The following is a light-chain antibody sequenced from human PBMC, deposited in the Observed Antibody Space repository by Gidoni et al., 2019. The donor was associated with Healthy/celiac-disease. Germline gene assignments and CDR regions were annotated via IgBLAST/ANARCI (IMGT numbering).Light chain of an antibody. Sequence: DIQMTQSRSSLSASVGDRVTITCRASQSIRSYLTWYQQNPGKAPKLLIYAASSLQSGVPSRFSGSGSGTDFTLTISSLQPEDFATYYCQQSYSTPRTFGQGTKLEIK. J-gene: IGKJ2*01. CDR3: QQSYSTPRT. CDR1: QSIRSY. V-gene: IGKV1-39*01. CDR2: AAS.